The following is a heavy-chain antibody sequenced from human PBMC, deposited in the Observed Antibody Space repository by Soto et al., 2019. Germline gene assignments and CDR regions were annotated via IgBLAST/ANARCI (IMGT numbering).Heavy chain of an antibody. CDR3: ARSGITDTTY. D-gene: IGHD1-20*01. V-gene: IGHV3-23*01. CDR2: ISGSGDST. Sequence: EVQLLESGGGLVQPGGSLRLSCAASGFSFTNYVMNWVRQTPGKGLEWVSTISGSGDSTYYTDSVKGRFTISRDNSKSTLFLQMNSRRADDTAVYYSARSGITDTTYWG. J-gene: IGHJ4*01. CDR1: GFSFTNYV.